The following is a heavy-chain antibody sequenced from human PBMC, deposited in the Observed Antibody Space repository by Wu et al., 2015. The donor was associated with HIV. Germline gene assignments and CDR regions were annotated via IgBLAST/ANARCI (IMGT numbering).Heavy chain of an antibody. CDR3: ARNYDILTGYYY. Sequence: QVQLVQSGAEVKKPGSSVKVSCKASGYTFNSYGISWVRQAPGQGLEWMGWISPYNGNTDYAQKLQGRVTMTTDTFTSTAYMELRSLRSDDTAVYYCARNYDILTGYYYWGQGTLVTVSS. D-gene: IGHD3-9*01. CDR1: GYTFNSYG. V-gene: IGHV1-18*01. J-gene: IGHJ4*02. CDR2: ISPYNGNT.